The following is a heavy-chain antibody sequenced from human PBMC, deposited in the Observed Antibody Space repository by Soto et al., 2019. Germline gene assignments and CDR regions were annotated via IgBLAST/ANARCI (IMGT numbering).Heavy chain of an antibody. D-gene: IGHD3-9*01. CDR1: GGSISSSSYY. CDR3: ARNYDILTGYLYYFDY. J-gene: IGHJ4*02. V-gene: IGHV4-39*01. CDR2: IYYSGST. Sequence: SETLSLTCTVSGGSISSSSYYWGWIRQPPGKGLEWIGSIYYSGSTYYNPSLKSRVTISVDTSKNQFSLKLSSVTAADTAVYYCARNYDILTGYLYYFDYWGQGTLVTVS.